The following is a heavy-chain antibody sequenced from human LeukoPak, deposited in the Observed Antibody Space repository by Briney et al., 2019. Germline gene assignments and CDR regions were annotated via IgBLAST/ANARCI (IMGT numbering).Heavy chain of an antibody. J-gene: IGHJ4*02. CDR3: ARDSTYYYDSGSSGPHYFDN. CDR1: GFTFSNYA. V-gene: IGHV3-30*01. CDR2: ISSGGTYE. Sequence: GKSLRLSCAASGFTFSNYAMHWVRQAPGKGLEWVSLISSGGTYEYYADSVKGRFTISRDNSKNTLYLQLNSLRAEDTAVYYCARDSTYYYDSGSSGPHYFDNWGQGTLVTVSS. D-gene: IGHD3-10*01.